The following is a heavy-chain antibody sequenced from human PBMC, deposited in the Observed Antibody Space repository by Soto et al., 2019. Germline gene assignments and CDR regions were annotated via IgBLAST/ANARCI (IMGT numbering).Heavy chain of an antibody. CDR2: IIPIFGTA. D-gene: IGHD1-26*01. CDR3: ARLTDTIVGATGAFDI. V-gene: IGHV1-69*13. Sequence: SVKVSCKASGGTFSSYAISWVRQAPGQGLEWMGGIIPIFGTANYAQKFQGRVTITADESTSTAYMELSSLRSEDTAVYYCARLTDTIVGATGAFDIWGQGTMVTVSS. J-gene: IGHJ3*02. CDR1: GGTFSSYA.